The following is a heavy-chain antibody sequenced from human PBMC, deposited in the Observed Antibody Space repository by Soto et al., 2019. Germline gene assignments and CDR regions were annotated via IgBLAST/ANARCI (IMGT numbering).Heavy chain of an antibody. J-gene: IGHJ4*02. CDR3: VAGQYFFDY. D-gene: IGHD6-19*01. Sequence: GGSLRLSCAASGFTVSSNYMSWVRQAPGKGLEWVAVISYDGSNKYYADSVKDRFTISRDNSKKTLYLQMNSLRADDTAVYYCVAGQYFFDYCGQGTLVTVSS. V-gene: IGHV3-30*03. CDR2: ISYDGSNK. CDR1: GFTVSSNY.